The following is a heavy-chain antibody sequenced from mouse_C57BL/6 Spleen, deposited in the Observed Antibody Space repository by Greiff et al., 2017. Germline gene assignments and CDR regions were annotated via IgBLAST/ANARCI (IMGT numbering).Heavy chain of an antibody. J-gene: IGHJ2*01. Sequence: VKLVESGPELVKPGASVKISCKASGYAFSSSWMNWVKQRPGKGLEWIGRIYPGDGDTNYNGKFKGKATLTADKSSSTAYMQLSSLTSEDSAVYFCAREGVLRPFDYWGQGTTRTVSS. CDR1: GYAFSSSW. CDR3: AREGVLRPFDY. CDR2: IYPGDGDT. V-gene: IGHV1-82*01. D-gene: IGHD1-2*01.